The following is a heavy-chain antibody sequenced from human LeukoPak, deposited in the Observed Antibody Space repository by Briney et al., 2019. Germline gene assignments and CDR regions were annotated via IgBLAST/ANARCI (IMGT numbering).Heavy chain of an antibody. CDR2: VSYDGSNK. J-gene: IGHJ4*02. Sequence: GRSLRLSCAASRFTFSSYAMHWVRQAPGKGLEWVAIVSYDGSNKYYADSVKGRFTISRDNSKNTLYLQMNSLRVEGTAVYYCAREDSGSYSALDYWGQGTLVTVSS. CDR1: RFTFSSYA. V-gene: IGHV3-30-3*01. D-gene: IGHD1-26*01. CDR3: AREDSGSYSALDY.